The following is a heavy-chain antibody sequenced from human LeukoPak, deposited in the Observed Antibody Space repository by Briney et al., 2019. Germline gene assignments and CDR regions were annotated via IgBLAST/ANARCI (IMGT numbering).Heavy chain of an antibody. J-gene: IGHJ4*02. V-gene: IGHV4-4*09. Sequence: SETLSLTCTVSGGSISSYYWSWIRQPPGKGLEWIGYIYTSGSTHYNPSLKSRVTISVDTSKNQFSLKLSSVTAADTAVYYCARTTRDGYEDYWGQGTLVTVSS. CDR2: IYTSGST. D-gene: IGHD5-24*01. CDR3: ARTTRDGYEDY. CDR1: GGSISSYY.